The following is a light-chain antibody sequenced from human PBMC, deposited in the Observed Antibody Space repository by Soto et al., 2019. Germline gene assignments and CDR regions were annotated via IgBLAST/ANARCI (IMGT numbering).Light chain of an antibody. Sequence: DIQMTQSPSTLSGSVGDRVTITCRASQSISNWLAWYQQKPGKAPKLLIYKASSLESGVPSRFSGSGSGTEFTLTISSLQPDDCATYYCQQYNTYSVTFGQGTKVDI. CDR2: KAS. CDR1: QSISNW. CDR3: QQYNTYSVT. J-gene: IGKJ1*01. V-gene: IGKV1-5*03.